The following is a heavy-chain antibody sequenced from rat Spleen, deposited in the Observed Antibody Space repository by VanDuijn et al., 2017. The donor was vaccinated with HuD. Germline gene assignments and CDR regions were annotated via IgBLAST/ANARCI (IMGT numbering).Heavy chain of an antibody. CDR3: ARHHYDGYYHGPVLGVMDA. CDR1: GFTFSSFP. J-gene: IGHJ4*01. D-gene: IGHD1-12*03. Sequence: EVQLVESGGGLVQPGRSLNLSCAASGFTFSSFPMAWVRQAPKKDLEWVASISSGGGGIYYLDSVKGRFTISRDNAKSTLYLQMDSLRSEDTASYYCARHHYDGYYHGPVLGVMDAWGQGDSVTVSS. V-gene: IGHV5-25*01. CDR2: ISSGGGGI.